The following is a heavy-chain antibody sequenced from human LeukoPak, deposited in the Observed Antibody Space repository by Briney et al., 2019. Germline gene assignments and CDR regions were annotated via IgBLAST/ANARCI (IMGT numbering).Heavy chain of an antibody. Sequence: GASXXVSCKASGYTFTGYYMHWVRQAPGQGLEWMGRINPNSGGTNYAQKFQGRVTMTRDTSISTAYMELSRLRSDDTAVYYCARDSYYYDSSGYYYYFDYWGQGTLVTVSS. CDR2: INPNSGGT. CDR3: ARDSYYYDSSGYYYYFDY. V-gene: IGHV1-2*06. CDR1: GYTFTGYY. J-gene: IGHJ4*02. D-gene: IGHD3-22*01.